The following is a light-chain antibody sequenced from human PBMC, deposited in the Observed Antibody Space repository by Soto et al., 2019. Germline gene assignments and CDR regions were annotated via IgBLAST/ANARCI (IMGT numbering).Light chain of an antibody. CDR3: QHYKNWPPPWT. Sequence: EIVMTQSPATLSVSPGERATLSCRASQSVSSNLAWYQQKPGQAPRLLIYGASTRATGIPARFSGSGSGTEFTLTISSLQSEDFAVYYCQHYKNWPPPWTFGQGTKVEIK. CDR1: QSVSSN. V-gene: IGKV3-15*01. J-gene: IGKJ1*01. CDR2: GAS.